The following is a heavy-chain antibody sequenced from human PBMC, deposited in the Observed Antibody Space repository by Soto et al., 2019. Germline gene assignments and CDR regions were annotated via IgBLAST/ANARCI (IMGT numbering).Heavy chain of an antibody. J-gene: IGHJ5*02. D-gene: IGHD3-3*01. Sequence: PGGSLRLSCAASGFTFSSSWMHWVRQAPGKGLVWVSRVSWNGSRTHYADSVKGRFIISRDNSRNTLYLQTNSLRAEDTAMYYCVRNLIVTIFGVVIMYNWFDPWGQGTLVTVSS. CDR2: VSWNGSRT. V-gene: IGHV3-35*01. CDR1: GFTFSSSW. CDR3: VRNLIVTIFGVVIMYNWFDP.